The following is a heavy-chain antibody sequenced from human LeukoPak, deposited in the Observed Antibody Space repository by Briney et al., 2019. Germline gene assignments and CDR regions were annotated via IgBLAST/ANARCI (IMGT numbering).Heavy chain of an antibody. D-gene: IGHD2-21*02. J-gene: IGHJ4*02. CDR3: PRQCGGDFYSVWHLFDY. Sequence: PSGTLSLTCTVSGGSISSSSYYWGWVSQPPGKGMEWIGSIYYSRSTYYNPSLKSRVTKSVDTSKKQFSLKLSSLTAAHTAVYCCPRQCGGDFYSVWHLFDYCVQGTLVTVSS. CDR2: IYYSRST. V-gene: IGHV4-39*01. CDR1: GGSISSSSYY.